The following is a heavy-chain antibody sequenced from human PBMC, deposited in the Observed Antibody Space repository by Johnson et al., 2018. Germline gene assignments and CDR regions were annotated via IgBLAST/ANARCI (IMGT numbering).Heavy chain of an antibody. V-gene: IGHV3-21*06. J-gene: IGHJ3*02. D-gene: IGHD4-17*01. CDR2: ISGSSLYK. CDR3: ATYGDGAFAI. Sequence: VQLVESGGGLVKPGGSLSLSCAASGFTFRTYTMSWVRQAPGQGLEWVSSISGSSLYKYYADSMKGRFTNSRDNAKNLLYLHMSGLRAEDTAVYYCATYGDGAFAIWGQGTMVTVSS. CDR1: GFTFRTYT.